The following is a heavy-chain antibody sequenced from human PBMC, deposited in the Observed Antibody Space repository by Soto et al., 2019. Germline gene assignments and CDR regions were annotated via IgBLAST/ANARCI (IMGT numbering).Heavy chain of an antibody. Sequence: PGGSLRLSCAASGFTFSSYAMSWVRQAPGKGLEWVSAISGSGGSTYYADSAKGRFTISRDNSKNTLYLQMNSLRAEDTAVYYCAKDWVIGGGYSYGKPEAHVDIVATISDFDYWGQGTLVTVSS. CDR3: AKDWVIGGGYSYGKPEAHVDIVATISDFDY. J-gene: IGHJ4*02. D-gene: IGHD5-12*01. CDR1: GFTFSSYA. V-gene: IGHV3-23*01. CDR2: ISGSGGST.